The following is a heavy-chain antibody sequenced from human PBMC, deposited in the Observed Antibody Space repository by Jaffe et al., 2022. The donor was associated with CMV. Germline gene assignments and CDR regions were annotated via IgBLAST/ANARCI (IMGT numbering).Heavy chain of an antibody. V-gene: IGHV1-2*02. Sequence: QVQLVQSGAEVKKPGASVKVSCKASGYTFTGYYMHWVRQAPGQGLEWMGWINPNSGGTNYAQKFQGRVTMTRDTSISTAYMELSRLRSDDTAVYYCARVPRLKVVVVAANWFDPWGQGTLVTVSS. D-gene: IGHD2-15*01. CDR3: ARVPRLKVVVVAANWFDP. CDR2: INPNSGGT. J-gene: IGHJ5*02. CDR1: GYTFTGYY.